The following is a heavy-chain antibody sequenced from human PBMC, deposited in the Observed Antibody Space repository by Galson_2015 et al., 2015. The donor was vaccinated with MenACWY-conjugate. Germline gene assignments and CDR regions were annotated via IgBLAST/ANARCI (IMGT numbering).Heavy chain of an antibody. CDR2: IYSGGST. V-gene: IGHV3-53*01. CDR3: ARPGVAVNDGPDYYYYGMDV. J-gene: IGHJ6*02. Sequence: SLRLSCAASGFTVSSNYMSWVRQAPGKGLEWVSVIYSGGSTYYADSVKGRFTISRHNSKNTLYLQMNSLKASDTAMYYCARPGVAVNDGPDYYYYGMDVWGQGTTVTVSS. D-gene: IGHD4-17*01. CDR1: GFTVSSNY.